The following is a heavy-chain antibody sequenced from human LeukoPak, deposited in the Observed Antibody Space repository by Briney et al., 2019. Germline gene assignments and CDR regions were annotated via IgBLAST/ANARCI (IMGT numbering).Heavy chain of an antibody. D-gene: IGHD4/OR15-4a*01. CDR3: ARVRYGASNFDY. V-gene: IGHV3-74*01. Sequence: GGSRRLSCAASGFTFSSYWMHWVRQPPGKGLVWVSRINGDGSSTNYADSVKGRFTISRDNANNTLYLQMNSLRAEDTAVYYCARVRYGASNFDYWGQGTLVTVSS. J-gene: IGHJ4*02. CDR2: INGDGSST. CDR1: GFTFSSYW.